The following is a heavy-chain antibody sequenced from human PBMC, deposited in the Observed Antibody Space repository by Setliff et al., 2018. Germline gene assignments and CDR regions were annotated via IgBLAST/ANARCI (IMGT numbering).Heavy chain of an antibody. J-gene: IGHJ4*02. D-gene: IGHD2-21*01. V-gene: IGHV3-30*02. CDR3: VRDIHCGFDY. CDR1: GFTFSAHY. CDR2: IRYDGTTE. Sequence: GGSLRLSCAASGFTFSAHYMDWVRQAPGKGLEWVAFIRYDGTTESYADSVRGRFTISRDNSKNTLYVQMNPLGPEDTAVYYCVRDIHCGFDYWRLGTLVTVSS.